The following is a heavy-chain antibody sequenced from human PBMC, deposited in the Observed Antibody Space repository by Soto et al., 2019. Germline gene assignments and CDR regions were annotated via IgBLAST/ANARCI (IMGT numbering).Heavy chain of an antibody. CDR2: INHSGST. CDR1: GGSFSGYY. CDR3: ARESISAENWFDP. V-gene: IGHV4-34*01. Sequence: QVQLQQWGAGLLKPSETLSLTCAVYGGSFSGYYWSWIRQPPGKGLEWIGEINHSGSTNYNPSLKIRVTISVDTSKNQFSLKLSSVTAADPAVYYCARESISAENWFDPWGQGTLVTVSS. D-gene: IGHD6-6*01. J-gene: IGHJ5*02.